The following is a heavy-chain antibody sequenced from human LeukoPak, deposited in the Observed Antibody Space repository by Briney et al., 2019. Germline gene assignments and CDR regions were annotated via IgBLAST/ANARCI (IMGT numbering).Heavy chain of an antibody. D-gene: IGHD2-2*01. CDR1: GFTFDEYA. CDR3: AKALPAAPVFDY. V-gene: IGHV3-9*01. Sequence: QSGGSLRLSCAASGFTFDEYAMHWVRQAPGKGLEWVSGISWNSGSKGYAGSVKGRFTISRDNAKNSLYLQMNSLRSEDTALYYCAKALPAAPVFDYWGQGTLVTVSS. CDR2: ISWNSGSK. J-gene: IGHJ4*02.